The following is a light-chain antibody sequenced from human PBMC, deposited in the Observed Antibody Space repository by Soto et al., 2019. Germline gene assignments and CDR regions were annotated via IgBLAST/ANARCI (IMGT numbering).Light chain of an antibody. CDR1: SSNIGTSS. CDR2: TDD. V-gene: IGLV1-44*01. J-gene: IGLJ1*01. CDR3: AAWDDSLNGHV. Sequence: QSVLTQPPSAPRTPGQTVTISCSGSSSNIGTSSVHWYKHLPGTAPKPLIYTDDQRPSGVPDRFSGSKSGTSASLAISGLQSEDEADYYCAAWDDSLNGHVFGAGTRSPS.